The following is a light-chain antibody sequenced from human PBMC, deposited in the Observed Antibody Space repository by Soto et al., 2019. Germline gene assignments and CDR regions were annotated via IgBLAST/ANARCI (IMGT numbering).Light chain of an antibody. CDR2: AAS. J-gene: IGKJ1*01. CDR3: QQSYSTPPT. Sequence: DIQMTQSPSSLSASVGDRVTITCRASQSISSYLNWYQQKPGKAPTLLIYAASSLQSGVPSRFSGSGSGTDFTLTIISLQPEDFATYYCQQSYSTPPTFGQGTPVEIK. V-gene: IGKV1-39*01. CDR1: QSISSY.